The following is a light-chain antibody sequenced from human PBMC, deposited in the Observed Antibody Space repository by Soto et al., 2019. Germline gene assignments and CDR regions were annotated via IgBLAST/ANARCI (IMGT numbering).Light chain of an antibody. J-gene: IGKJ3*01. Sequence: DIQMTQSPSSLSASVGDTVTITCRASQGISNHLAWFQQKPGKAPRSLMYAASSLQTGVTSKFSGSGSGTDFTLTINSLQPEDFATYYCQQYNSHPFTFGPGTKVDIK. V-gene: IGKV1-16*02. CDR2: AAS. CDR3: QQYNSHPFT. CDR1: QGISNH.